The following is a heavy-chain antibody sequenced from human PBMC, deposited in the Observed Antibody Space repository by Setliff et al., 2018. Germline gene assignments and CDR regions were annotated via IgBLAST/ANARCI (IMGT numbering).Heavy chain of an antibody. D-gene: IGHD6-13*01. CDR1: GYTFTSYG. V-gene: IGHV1-18*01. Sequence: GASVKVSCKASGYTFTSYGINWVRQAPGQGLEWMGWISAYNGNTNYAQKLQGRVTMTTDKSTSTAYMELSSLRSEDTAVYYCARAYSGSWYVWSWTFDYWGQGTLVTVSS. CDR3: ARAYSGSWYVWSWTFDY. J-gene: IGHJ4*02. CDR2: ISAYNGNT.